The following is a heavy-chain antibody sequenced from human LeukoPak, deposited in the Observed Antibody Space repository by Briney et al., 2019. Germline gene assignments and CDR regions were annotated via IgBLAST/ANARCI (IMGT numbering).Heavy chain of an antibody. CDR3: AKESSGWYKSSFDY. CDR1: GFTFSSYG. J-gene: IGHJ4*02. D-gene: IGHD6-19*01. V-gene: IGHV3-23*01. Sequence: GGSLRLSCAASGFTFSSYGMSWVRQAPGKGLEWVSAISGSGGSTYYADSVKGRFTISRDNAKNSLYLQMNSLRAEDTALYYCAKESSGWYKSSFDYWGQGTLVTVSS. CDR2: ISGSGGST.